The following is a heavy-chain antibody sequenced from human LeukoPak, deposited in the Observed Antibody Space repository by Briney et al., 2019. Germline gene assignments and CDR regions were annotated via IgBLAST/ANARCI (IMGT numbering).Heavy chain of an antibody. Sequence: PSETLSLTCRVSGASINSGSNYWGWIRQPPGKTLEWIGSIYYSGSTNYNPSLKSRVTISVDTSKNQFSLKLSSVTAADTAVYYCARMALVETGYVLMDVWGKGTTVTVSS. D-gene: IGHD1-14*01. J-gene: IGHJ6*03. CDR1: GASINSGSNY. V-gene: IGHV4-61*01. CDR3: ARMALVETGYVLMDV. CDR2: IYYSGST.